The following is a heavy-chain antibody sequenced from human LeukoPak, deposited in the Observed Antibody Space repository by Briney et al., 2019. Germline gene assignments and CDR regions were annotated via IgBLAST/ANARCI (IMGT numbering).Heavy chain of an antibody. V-gene: IGHV3-48*03. CDR2: ISSSGSTI. D-gene: IGHD3-22*01. J-gene: IGHJ4*02. Sequence: QPGGSLRLSCAASGFTFSSYEMNWVRQAPGKGLEWVSYISSSGSTIYYADSVKGRFTISRDNAKNSLYLQMNSLRAEDTAVYYCARGRGYDSGTYNYAFSDYWGQGTLVTVSS. CDR1: GFTFSSYE. CDR3: ARGRGYDSGTYNYAFSDY.